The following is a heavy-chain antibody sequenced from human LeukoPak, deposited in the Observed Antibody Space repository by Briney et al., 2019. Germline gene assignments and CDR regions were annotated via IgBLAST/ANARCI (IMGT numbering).Heavy chain of an antibody. D-gene: IGHD6-13*01. CDR3: AKGKAGPFDY. J-gene: IGHJ4*02. CDR1: GFTFSSYA. Sequence: HPGGSLRLSCAASGFTFSSYAMSWVRQAPGKGLEWVSAISGSGGSTYYADSLKGRFTISRDSSRNTLYLQMNSLRAEDTAVYCCAKGKAGPFDYWGQGTLVTVSS. V-gene: IGHV3-23*01. CDR2: ISGSGGST.